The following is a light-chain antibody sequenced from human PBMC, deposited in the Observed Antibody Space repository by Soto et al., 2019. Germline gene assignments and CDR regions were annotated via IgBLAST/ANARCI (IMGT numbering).Light chain of an antibody. CDR1: QSVSSY. CDR2: DAS. V-gene: IGKV3-11*01. J-gene: IGKJ4*01. Sequence: EIVLTQSPTTLSLSPRERATLSCRASQSVSSYFAWYQQKPGQAPRLLIYDASTRAAGIPARFSGSGSGTDFTLTISSLVPEDFAVYYLQQRSDLPLPFGGGPKLEIK. CDR3: QQRSDLPLP.